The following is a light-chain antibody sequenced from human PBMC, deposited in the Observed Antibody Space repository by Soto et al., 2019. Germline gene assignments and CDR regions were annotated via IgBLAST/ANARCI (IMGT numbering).Light chain of an antibody. CDR2: DAS. V-gene: IGKV1-5*01. Sequence: QSLSALSATIGDRVTITCGASQSIGTWLAWYQQKPGKAPKLLIFDASTLESGVPSRFSGSGSGTDFTLTISSLQPDDFATYYCQQYSDSSGAFGQGSKV. CDR1: QSIGTW. J-gene: IGKJ1*01. CDR3: QQYSDSSGA.